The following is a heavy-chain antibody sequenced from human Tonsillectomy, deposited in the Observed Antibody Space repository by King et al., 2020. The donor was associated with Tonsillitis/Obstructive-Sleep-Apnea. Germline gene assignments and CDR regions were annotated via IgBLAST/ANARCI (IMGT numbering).Heavy chain of an antibody. V-gene: IGHV3-30*04. D-gene: IGHD2-2*02. CDR1: GFTFSSYA. CDR3: ARAPTYCSSTTCYSYYYFYMDV. CDR2: MSYDGSSE. J-gene: IGHJ6*03. Sequence: VQLVESGGGVVQPGTSLRLSCSASGFTFSSYAMHWVRQAPGKGLEWVAVMSYDGSSEYYADSVKGRFTISRDNSKKSLYLQMNSLRAEDTAVYYCARAPTYCSSTTCYSYYYFYMDVWGKGTTVTVSS.